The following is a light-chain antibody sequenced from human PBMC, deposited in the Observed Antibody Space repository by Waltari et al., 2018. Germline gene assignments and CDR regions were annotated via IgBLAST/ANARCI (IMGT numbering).Light chain of an antibody. CDR1: KLGDRY. V-gene: IGLV3-1*01. CDR3: QAWDSSTDVV. J-gene: IGLJ2*01. CDR2: QDS. Sequence: SYELTQPPSVSVSPGPTASITCSGDKLGDRYACWYQQKPGQSTVLVIYQDSERPSGIPERFSGSKSGSTATLTISGTQAMDEADYYCQAWDSSTDVVFGGGTKLTVL.